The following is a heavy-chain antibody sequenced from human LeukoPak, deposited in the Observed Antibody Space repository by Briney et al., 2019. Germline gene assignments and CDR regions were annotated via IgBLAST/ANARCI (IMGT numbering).Heavy chain of an antibody. CDR2: IYYSGST. CDR1: GGSISSYY. D-gene: IGHD3-3*01. CDR3: ARSGERSGYYTDY. V-gene: IGHV4-59*08. J-gene: IGHJ4*02. Sequence: SETLSLTCTVSGGSISSYYWSWIRQPPGKGLEWIGYIYYSGSTNYNPSLKSRVTISVDTSKNQFSLKLSSVTAADTAVYYCARSGERSGYYTDYWGQGTLVTVSS.